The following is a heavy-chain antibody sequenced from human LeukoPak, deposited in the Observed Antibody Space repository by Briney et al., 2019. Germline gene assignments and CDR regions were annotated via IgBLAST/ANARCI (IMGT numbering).Heavy chain of an antibody. CDR3: ARDVAYCSSTSCYGSQYVFDY. CDR1: GFTFSTYG. Sequence: GGSLRLSCAVSGFTFSTYGMHWVRQAPGKGLEWVAVIWYDGSNRNYADSVKGRFTISRDNSKNTLYLQMNSLRAEDTAVYYCARDVAYCSSTSCYGSQYVFDYWGQGTLVTVSS. J-gene: IGHJ4*02. V-gene: IGHV3-33*08. D-gene: IGHD2-2*01. CDR2: IWYDGSNR.